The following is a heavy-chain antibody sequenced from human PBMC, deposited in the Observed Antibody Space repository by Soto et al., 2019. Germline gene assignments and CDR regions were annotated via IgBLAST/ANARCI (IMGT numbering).Heavy chain of an antibody. D-gene: IGHD3-22*01. V-gene: IGHV3-30*18. Sequence: QVQLVESGGGVVQPGRSLRLSCAASGFTFSSYGMHWVRQAPGKGLEWVAGISYDGSNKYYADSVKGRFTISRDNSKNTLYLQMNSLRAEDTAVYYCAKYHGTYYYDSSGYMNWFDPWGQGTLVTVSS. CDR1: GFTFSSYG. CDR2: ISYDGSNK. J-gene: IGHJ5*02. CDR3: AKYHGTYYYDSSGYMNWFDP.